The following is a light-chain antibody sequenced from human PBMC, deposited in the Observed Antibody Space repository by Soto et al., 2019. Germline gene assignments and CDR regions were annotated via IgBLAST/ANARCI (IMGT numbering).Light chain of an antibody. J-gene: IGLJ3*02. CDR3: CSYAGSSTHVL. CDR2: EGS. CDR1: SSDIGSYNL. V-gene: IGLV2-23*01. Sequence: QSALTQPASVSGSPGQSITISCTGTSSDIGSYNLVSWYQQHPGKAPKVMIYEGSQRPSGVSNRFSGSKSGNTASLTISGLQAEDEADYYCCSYAGSSTHVLFGGGTKLTVL.